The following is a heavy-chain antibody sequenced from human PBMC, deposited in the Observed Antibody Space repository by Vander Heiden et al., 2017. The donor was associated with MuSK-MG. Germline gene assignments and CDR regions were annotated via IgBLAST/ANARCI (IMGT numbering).Heavy chain of an antibody. CDR2: ISGSGGST. J-gene: IGHJ5*02. V-gene: IGHV3-23*01. CDR1: GFTFSSYA. D-gene: IGHD3-10*01. Sequence: EVQLLESGGGLVQPGGSLRLSCAASGFTFSSYAMSWVRQAPGKGLEWVSAISGSGGSTYYADSVKGRFTISRDNSKNTLYLQMNSLRAEDTAVYYCAKDLFISSIWFGELLKTNWFDPWGQGTLVTVSS. CDR3: AKDLFISSIWFGELLKTNWFDP.